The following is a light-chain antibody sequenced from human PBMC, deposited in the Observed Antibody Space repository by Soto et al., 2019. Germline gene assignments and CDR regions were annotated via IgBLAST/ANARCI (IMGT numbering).Light chain of an antibody. CDR1: QSVTSSY. CDR2: AAS. Sequence: EIVLTQSPVTPSFSPGERATLSCRASQSVTSSYLAWYQQKPGQAPRLLIYAASSRATGIPDRFSGSGSGTDFTLTISRLEPEDFAVYYCQQRTIWPPSITFGQGTRLEIK. CDR3: QQRTIWPPSIT. V-gene: IGKV3D-20*02. J-gene: IGKJ5*01.